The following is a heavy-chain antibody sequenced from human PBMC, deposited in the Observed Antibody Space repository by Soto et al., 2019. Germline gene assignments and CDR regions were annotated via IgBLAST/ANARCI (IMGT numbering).Heavy chain of an antibody. D-gene: IGHD3-3*01. CDR2: IVVGSGNT. Sequence: GASVKVSCKASGFTFTSSAVQWVRQARGQRLEWIGWIVVGSGNTNYAQKFQERVTITRDMSTSTAYMELSSLRSEDTAVYYCAADRNYDFWSGSQNGMDVWGQGTTVTVSS. V-gene: IGHV1-58*01. J-gene: IGHJ6*01. CDR1: GFTFTSSA. CDR3: AADRNYDFWSGSQNGMDV.